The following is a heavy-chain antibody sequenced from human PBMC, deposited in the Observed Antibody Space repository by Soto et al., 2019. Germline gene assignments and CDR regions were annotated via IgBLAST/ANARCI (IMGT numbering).Heavy chain of an antibody. CDR3: ARALGYATCDNCYPDY. J-gene: IGHJ4*02. V-gene: IGHV4-31*11. CDR2: IYYSGYT. CDR1: RGSISSGGYC. Sequence: PSETLYLSCAVSRGSISSGGYCWSWVRQHQGKGLEWIGFIYYSGYTYYNPSLKRRVSISIDKSKNQFSLRVSSFTTEVTVIYYCARALGYATCDNCYPDYWGQGTLVTVSS. D-gene: IGHD2-15*01.